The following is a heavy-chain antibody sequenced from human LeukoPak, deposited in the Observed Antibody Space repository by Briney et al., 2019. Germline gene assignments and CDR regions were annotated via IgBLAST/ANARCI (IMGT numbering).Heavy chain of an antibody. CDR3: ARDGDYGEYNAFDI. CDR2: MNPNSGNT. D-gene: IGHD4-17*01. Sequence: GASVKVSCKASGYTFTSYDINWVRQATGQGVEWMGWMNPNSGNTGYAQKFQGRVTMTRNTSISTAYMELSSLRSEDTAVYYCARDGDYGEYNAFDIWGQGTMVTVSS. CDR1: GYTFTSYD. V-gene: IGHV1-8*01. J-gene: IGHJ3*02.